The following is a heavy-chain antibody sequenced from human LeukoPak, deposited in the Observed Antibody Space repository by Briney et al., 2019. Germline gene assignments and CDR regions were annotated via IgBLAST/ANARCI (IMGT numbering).Heavy chain of an antibody. CDR1: GFTFSSYG. CDR3: AREDCSGGSCYSGEITFDP. CDR2: IWYDGSNK. D-gene: IGHD2-15*01. Sequence: GGSLRLSCTVSGFTFSSYGMHWVRQAPGKGLEWVAVIWYDGSNKYYADSVKGRFTISRDNSKNTLYLQMNSLRVGDTAVYYCAREDCSGGSCYSGEITFDPWGQGTLVTVSS. J-gene: IGHJ5*02. V-gene: IGHV3-33*01.